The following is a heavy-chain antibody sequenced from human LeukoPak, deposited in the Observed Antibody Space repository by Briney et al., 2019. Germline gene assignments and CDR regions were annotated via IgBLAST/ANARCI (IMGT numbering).Heavy chain of an antibody. V-gene: IGHV4-59*01. CDR3: ARGGYDYGDY. CDR1: GGSISNDY. D-gene: IGHD6-13*01. Sequence: PSETLSLTCTVSGGSISNDYWSWIRQPPGKGLEWIGYIYYSGSTNYNPSLKSRVTISVDTSKNQFSLKLSSVTAADTAVYYCARGGYDYGDYWGQGTLVTVSS. J-gene: IGHJ4*02. CDR2: IYYSGST.